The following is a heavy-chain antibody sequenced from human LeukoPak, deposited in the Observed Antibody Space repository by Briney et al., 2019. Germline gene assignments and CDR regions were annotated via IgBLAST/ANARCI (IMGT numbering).Heavy chain of an antibody. CDR1: GGSISSYY. Sequence: SETLSLICTVSGGSISSYYWSWIRQPPGKGLEWIGYIYYSGSTNYNPSLKSRVTISVDTSKNQFSLKLSSVTAADTAVYYCARDGLGFSGYSSSWYSPYYYYGMDVWGQGTTVTVSS. CDR3: ARDGLGFSGYSSSWYSPYYYYGMDV. CDR2: IYYSGST. V-gene: IGHV4-59*13. J-gene: IGHJ6*02. D-gene: IGHD6-13*01.